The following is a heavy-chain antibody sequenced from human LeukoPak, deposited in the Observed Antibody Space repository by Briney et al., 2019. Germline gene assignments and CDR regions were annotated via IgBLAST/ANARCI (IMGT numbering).Heavy chain of an antibody. CDR3: ARGDWGSSWYAVY. CDR1: GYTFTGYY. V-gene: IGHV1-2*02. J-gene: IGHJ4*02. D-gene: IGHD6-13*01. Sequence: ASVKVSCKASGYTFTGYYMHWVRQAPGQGLEWMGWINPNSGGTNYAQKFQGRVTMTRDTSISTAYMELSRLRSDDTAVYYCARGDWGSSWYAVYWGQGTLVTVSS. CDR2: INPNSGGT.